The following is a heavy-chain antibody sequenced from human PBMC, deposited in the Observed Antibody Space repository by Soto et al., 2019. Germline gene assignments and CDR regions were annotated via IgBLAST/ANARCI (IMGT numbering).Heavy chain of an antibody. CDR1: GGSISSYY. V-gene: IGHV4-59*01. J-gene: IGHJ2*01. D-gene: IGHD3-9*01. CDR2: IYYSGST. CDR3: ARGTPYYDILTGYYKSWYFDL. Sequence: PSETLSLTCTVSGGSISSYYWSWIRQPPGKGLEWIGYIYYSGSTNYNPSLKSRVTISVDTSKNQFSLKLSSVTAADTAVYYCARGTPYYDILTGYYKSWYFDLWGRGTLVSVSS.